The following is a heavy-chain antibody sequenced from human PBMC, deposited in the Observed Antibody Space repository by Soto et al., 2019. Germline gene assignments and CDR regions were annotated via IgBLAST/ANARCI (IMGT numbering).Heavy chain of an antibody. V-gene: IGHV3-74*01. J-gene: IGHJ4*02. Sequence: EVQLVESGGGLVQPGGSLRVSCAASGFTFSSYWMHWVRQAPGKGLVWVSRIKSDGSSTDYSDSVKGRFTISRDNAKNKLYLRMNSLRAEDTAVYYCARGREYNRYDYWNYWGQGTLVTVSS. CDR3: ARGREYNRYDYWNY. D-gene: IGHD5-12*01. CDR1: GFTFSSYW. CDR2: IKSDGSST.